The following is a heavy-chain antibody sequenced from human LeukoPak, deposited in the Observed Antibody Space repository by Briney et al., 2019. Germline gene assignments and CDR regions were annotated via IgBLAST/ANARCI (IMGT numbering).Heavy chain of an antibody. CDR3: AKQLGYCSDGSCYFPH. CDR2: ISYDGSNK. D-gene: IGHD2-15*01. CDR1: GFTFSSYG. Sequence: GGSLRLSCAASGFTFSSYGMHWVRQAPGKGLEWVAVISYDGSNKYYADSVKGRFTISRDNSKNTLYLQMNSLRAEDTAVYYCAKQLGYCSDGSCYFPHWGQGTLVTVSS. J-gene: IGHJ1*01. V-gene: IGHV3-30*18.